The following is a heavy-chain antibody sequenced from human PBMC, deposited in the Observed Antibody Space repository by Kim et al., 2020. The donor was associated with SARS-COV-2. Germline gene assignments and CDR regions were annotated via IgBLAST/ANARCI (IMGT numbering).Heavy chain of an antibody. D-gene: IGHD3-3*01. V-gene: IGHV1-69*01. Sequence: TPNYATKFQDRVTITADESTNTAYMELTSLRSDDTAVYYCARVGVSNYFDPWGQGTLVTVSS. CDR2: TP. CDR3: ARVGVSNYFDP. J-gene: IGHJ5*02.